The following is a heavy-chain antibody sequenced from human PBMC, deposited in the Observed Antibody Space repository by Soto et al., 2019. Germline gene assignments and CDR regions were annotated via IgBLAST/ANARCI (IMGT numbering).Heavy chain of an antibody. Sequence: ASETLSLTCTVSGGTISTYYWSWIRQPPGKGLEWIGYIIHSGSTNYNPSLKSRVTISVDMSKNQLSLTLSSVTAADTAVYYCASAGGYRDSTGYSSGAAFDFWGQGTKVTVSS. J-gene: IGHJ3*01. D-gene: IGHD3-22*01. CDR3: ASAGGYRDSTGYSSGAAFDF. CDR1: GGTISTYY. CDR2: IIHSGST. V-gene: IGHV4-59*01.